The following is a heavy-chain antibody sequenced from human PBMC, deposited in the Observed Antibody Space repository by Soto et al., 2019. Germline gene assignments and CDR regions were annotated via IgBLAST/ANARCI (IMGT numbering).Heavy chain of an antibody. V-gene: IGHV3-23*01. J-gene: IGHJ6*02. CDR2: ISGSGGST. D-gene: IGHD3-10*01. CDR1: GFTFSSYA. CDR3: AKASGGSGSYYSYYYGMDV. Sequence: PGVSLRLSCAASGFTFSSYAMSWVRQAPGKGLEWVSAISGSGGSTYYADSVKGRFTISRDNSKNTLYLQMNSLRAEDTAVYYCAKASGGSGSYYSYYYGMDVWGQGTTVPVSS.